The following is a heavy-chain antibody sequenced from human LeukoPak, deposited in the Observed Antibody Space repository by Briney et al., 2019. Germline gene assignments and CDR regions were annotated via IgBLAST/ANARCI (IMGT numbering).Heavy chain of an antibody. J-gene: IGHJ3*02. CDR3: AKGHDYGNYDDSFDI. CDR1: GFTFDDYA. V-gene: IGHV3-23*01. CDR2: ISGGSDRT. Sequence: GGSLRLSCAASGFTFDDYAMHWVRQAPGKGLEWVSSISGGSDRTYYGDSVKGRFTISRDNSKNTVFLQMNSLRVEDTAVYYCAKGHDYGNYDDSFDIWGHGTMVTVSS. D-gene: IGHD4-11*01.